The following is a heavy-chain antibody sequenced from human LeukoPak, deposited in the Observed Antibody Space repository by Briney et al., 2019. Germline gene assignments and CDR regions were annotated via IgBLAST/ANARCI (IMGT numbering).Heavy chain of an antibody. CDR1: GFTFSNYN. CDR2: ISSSSSYI. Sequence: PGGSMRLSCAASGFTFSNYNMNWVRQAPGKGLEWVSSISSSSSYIYYADSVKGRFTISRDNAKNSLYLQMNSLRAEDTALYYCAKGASWLQLRGFDYWGQGTLVTVSS. V-gene: IGHV3-21*04. CDR3: AKGASWLQLRGFDY. D-gene: IGHD5-24*01. J-gene: IGHJ4*02.